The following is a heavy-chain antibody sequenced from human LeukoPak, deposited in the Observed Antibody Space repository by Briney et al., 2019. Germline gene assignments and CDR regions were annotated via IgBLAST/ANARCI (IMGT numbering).Heavy chain of an antibody. J-gene: IGHJ4*02. CDR2: ILYDASYK. CDR1: GFTFSTFG. CDR3: AKEDSVGGFFDS. V-gene: IGHV3-30*18. D-gene: IGHD1-26*01. Sequence: GGSLRLSCAASGFTFSTFGMHWVRQAPGKGLEWVAIILYDASYKYYADSVKGRFTISRDNSRNTLYLQMNSLRAEDTAVYSCAKEDSVGGFFDSWGQGTLVTVSS.